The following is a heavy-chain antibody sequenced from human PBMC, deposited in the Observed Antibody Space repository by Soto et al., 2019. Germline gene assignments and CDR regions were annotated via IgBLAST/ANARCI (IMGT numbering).Heavy chain of an antibody. CDR1: GDSVSNNNAA. D-gene: IGHD1-1*01. V-gene: IGHV6-1*01. J-gene: IGHJ4*02. CDR3: AREQLSHYYYAY. CDR2: TYYRSKWHN. Sequence: SQTLSLTCAISGDSVSNNNAAWNWIRQSPSRGLQWLGRTYYRSKWHNDYAESVKSRITINPDTSKNQFTLQLNSVTPEDTAVYYCAREQLSHYYYAYWGQGTPVTVSS.